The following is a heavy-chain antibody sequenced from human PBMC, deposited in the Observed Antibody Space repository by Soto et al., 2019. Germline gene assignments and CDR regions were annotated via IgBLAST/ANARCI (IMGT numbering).Heavy chain of an antibody. CDR1: GGSFSGYY. V-gene: IGHV4-34*01. D-gene: IGHD3-10*01. Sequence: QVQLQQWGAGLLKPSETLSLTCAVYGGSFSGYYWSWIRQPPGKWLEWIGEINHSGSTNYNPSLKSRVTISVDTSKNQFSLKRSSVTAADTAVYYCARGRKDYYGSSDAFDIWVQGTMVTVSS. CDR3: ARGRKDYYGSSDAFDI. J-gene: IGHJ3*02. CDR2: INHSGST.